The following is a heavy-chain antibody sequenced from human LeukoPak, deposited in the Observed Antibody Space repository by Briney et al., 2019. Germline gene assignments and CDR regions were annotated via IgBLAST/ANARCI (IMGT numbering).Heavy chain of an antibody. CDR1: GGSFSGYY. J-gene: IGHJ4*02. CDR3: ARHNPLIQLWLFDY. CDR2: INHSGST. V-gene: IGHV4-34*01. D-gene: IGHD5-18*01. Sequence: SETLSLTCAVYGGSFSGYYWSWIRQPPGKGLEWIGEINHSGSTNYNPSLKSRVTISADTSKNQFSLKLGSVTAADTAVYYCARHNPLIQLWLFDYWGQGTLVTVSS.